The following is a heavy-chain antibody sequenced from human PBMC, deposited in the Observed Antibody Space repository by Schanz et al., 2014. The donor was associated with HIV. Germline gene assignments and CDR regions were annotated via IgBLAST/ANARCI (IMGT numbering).Heavy chain of an antibody. CDR1: GFTFRRYS. Sequence: EEQLVESGGGLVQPGGSLRLSCAAAGFTFRRYSMSWVRQTPPRGLEWLSFISSGGNTIYYADSVRGRFTVSRDDARNSLSLQLNSLRDEDTAVYFCARGWRENSFDVWGQGTIVTVSP. J-gene: IGHJ3*01. V-gene: IGHV3-48*02. CDR3: ARGWRENSFDV. CDR2: ISSGGNTI. D-gene: IGHD2-15*01.